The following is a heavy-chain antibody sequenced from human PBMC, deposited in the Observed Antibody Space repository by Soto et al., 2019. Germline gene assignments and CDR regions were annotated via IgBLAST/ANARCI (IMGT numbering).Heavy chain of an antibody. D-gene: IGHD3-22*01. J-gene: IGHJ4*02. V-gene: IGHV4-31*03. CDR3: ARGGSNYYYSSGYKFRFDY. CDR1: GGSISSGGYY. CDR2: IYYSGST. Sequence: PSETLSLTCTVSGGSISSGGYYWSWIRQHPGKGLEWIGYIYYSGSTYYNPSLKSRVTISVDTSKNQFSLKLSSVTAADTAVYYCARGGSNYYYSSGYKFRFDYWGQGTLVTVSS.